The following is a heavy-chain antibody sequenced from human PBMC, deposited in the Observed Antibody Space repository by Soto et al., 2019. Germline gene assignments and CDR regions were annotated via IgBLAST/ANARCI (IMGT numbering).Heavy chain of an antibody. CDR2: IYTSGST. V-gene: IGHV4-4*07. J-gene: IGHJ6*02. D-gene: IGHD6-19*01. CDR3: ARMGSSGWSADYYYGMDV. Sequence: QVQLQESGPGLVKPSETLSLTCTVSGGSISSYYWSWIRQPAGKGLEWIGRIYTSGSTNYNPSLKSRVTMSVDTSKNQFSLKLSSVTAADTAVYYCARMGSSGWSADYYYGMDVRGQGTTVTVSS. CDR1: GGSISSYY.